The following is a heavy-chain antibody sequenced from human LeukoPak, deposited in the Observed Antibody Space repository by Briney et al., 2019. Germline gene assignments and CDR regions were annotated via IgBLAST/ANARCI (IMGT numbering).Heavy chain of an antibody. CDR3: ASQPRETKPNWFDP. Sequence: SETLSLTWTVSGGSISSSSYYWGWIRQPPGKGLEWIGSIYYSGSTYYNPSLKSRVTISVDTSKNQFSLTLSSVTAADTAVYYCASQPRETKPNWFDPWGQGTLVTVSS. CDR1: GGSISSSSYY. J-gene: IGHJ5*02. D-gene: IGHD1/OR15-1a*01. V-gene: IGHV4-39*01. CDR2: IYYSGST.